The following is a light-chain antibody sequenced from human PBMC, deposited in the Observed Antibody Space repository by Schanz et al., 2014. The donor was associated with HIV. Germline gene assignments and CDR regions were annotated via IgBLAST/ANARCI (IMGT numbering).Light chain of an antibody. J-gene: IGLJ2*01. V-gene: IGLV1-44*01. CDR1: SSNIGSNT. CDR2: STN. CDR3: AAWDDSLNGVV. Sequence: QSVLTQPPSASGPPGQRVTISCSGSSSNIGSNTVNWYQQLPGTAPKLLLYSTNQRPSVVPDRFSVSKSGTSASLAISGLQSDDEADYYCAAWDDSLNGVVFGGGTKVTVL.